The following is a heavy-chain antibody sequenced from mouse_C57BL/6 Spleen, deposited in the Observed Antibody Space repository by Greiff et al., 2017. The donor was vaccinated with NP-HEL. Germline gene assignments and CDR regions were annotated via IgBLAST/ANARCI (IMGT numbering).Heavy chain of an antibody. Sequence: QVQLQQSGAELVKPGASVKLSCKASGYTFTSYWMHWVKQRPGQGLEWIGMIHPNSGSTNYNEKFKSKATLTVGKSSSTAYMQLSSLTSEDSAVYYCARSYYYGSSYEYFDYWGQGTTLTVSS. CDR3: ARSYYYGSSYEYFDY. CDR2: IHPNSGST. D-gene: IGHD1-1*01. J-gene: IGHJ2*01. CDR1: GYTFTSYW. V-gene: IGHV1-64*01.